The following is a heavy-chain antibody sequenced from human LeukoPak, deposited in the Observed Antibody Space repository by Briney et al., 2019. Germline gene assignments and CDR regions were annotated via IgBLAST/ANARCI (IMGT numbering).Heavy chain of an antibody. J-gene: IGHJ4*02. CDR3: ATPVARNYYFDY. D-gene: IGHD5-12*01. Sequence: GASVKVSCKVSGYTLTELSMHWVRQAPGKGLEWRGGFDHEDGKTIYAQKFQGRVTMTEDTSTDTAYMELSSLGSEDTAVYYCATPVARNYYFDYCGQGTLVTVSS. CDR2: FDHEDGKT. V-gene: IGHV1-24*01. CDR1: GYTLTELS.